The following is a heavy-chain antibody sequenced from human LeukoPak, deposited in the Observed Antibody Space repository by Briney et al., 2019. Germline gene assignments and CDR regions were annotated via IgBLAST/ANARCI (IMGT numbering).Heavy chain of an antibody. CDR2: MSGGGGST. V-gene: IGHV3-23*01. J-gene: IGHJ4*02. Sequence: GGSLRLSCAASGFTFNSYAMSWVRQAPGKGLEWVSAMSGGGGSTYYADSVKGRFTISRDNSKNTLYLQMNSLRAEDTAVYYCATTDWYYDILTGDSRYWGQGTLVTVSS. D-gene: IGHD3-9*01. CDR3: ATTDWYYDILTGDSRY. CDR1: GFTFNSYA.